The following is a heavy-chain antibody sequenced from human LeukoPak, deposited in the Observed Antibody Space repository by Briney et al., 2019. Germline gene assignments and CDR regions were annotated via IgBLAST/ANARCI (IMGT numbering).Heavy chain of an antibody. CDR3: ARDRSNLHIVGATRDAFDI. CDR2: ISAYNGNT. J-gene: IGHJ3*02. D-gene: IGHD1-26*01. CDR1: GYTFTSYG. Sequence: GASVKVSCKASGYTFTSYGISWVRQAPGQGLEWMGWISAYNGNTNYAQKLQGRVTMTTDTSTSTAYMELRSLRSDDTAVYYCARDRSNLHIVGATRDAFDIWGQGTMVTVSS. V-gene: IGHV1-18*01.